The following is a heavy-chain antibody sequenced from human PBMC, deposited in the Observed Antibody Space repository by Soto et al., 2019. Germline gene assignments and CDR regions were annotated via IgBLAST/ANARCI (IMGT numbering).Heavy chain of an antibody. CDR3: ARSLLWFGELRY. V-gene: IGHV3-66*01. CDR2: IYSGGST. D-gene: IGHD3-10*01. Sequence: EVQLVECGGGLVQPGWSLRLSCAASGFTVRSSYMSWVRQAPGKGLEWVSLIYSGGSTYYADSVKGRFTFSRDNSNNTLYLQMNSLRAEDTAVYYCARSLLWFGELRYWGQGTLVTVSS. CDR1: GFTVRSSY. J-gene: IGHJ4*02.